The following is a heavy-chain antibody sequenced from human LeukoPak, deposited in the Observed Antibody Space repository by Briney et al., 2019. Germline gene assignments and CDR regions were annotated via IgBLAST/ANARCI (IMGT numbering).Heavy chain of an antibody. V-gene: IGHV7-4-1*02. D-gene: IGHD2-2*01. J-gene: IGHJ3*02. CDR2: INTNTGNP. CDR1: GYTFTSYA. CDR3: ARGYCSSTSCHPLDAFDI. Sequence: EASVKVSCKASGYTFTSYAMNWVRQAPGQGLEWMGWINTNTGNPTYAQGSTGRFVFSLDTSVSTAYLQISSLKAEDTAVYYCARGYCSSTSCHPLDAFDIWGQGTMVTVSS.